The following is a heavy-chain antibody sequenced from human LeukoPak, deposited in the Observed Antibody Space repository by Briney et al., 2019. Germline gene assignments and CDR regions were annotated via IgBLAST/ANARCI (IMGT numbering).Heavy chain of an antibody. CDR3: ASWLQWLVHVY. CDR2: ISSSGSTI. J-gene: IGHJ4*02. Sequence: GGSLRLSCAASGFTFSDYYMSWIRQAPGKGLEWVSYISSSGSTIHNADSVKGRFTISRDNSKNTLYLQMNSLRAEDTAVYYCASWLQWLVHVYCGQGTLVTVSS. V-gene: IGHV3-11*01. CDR1: GFTFSDYY. D-gene: IGHD6-19*01.